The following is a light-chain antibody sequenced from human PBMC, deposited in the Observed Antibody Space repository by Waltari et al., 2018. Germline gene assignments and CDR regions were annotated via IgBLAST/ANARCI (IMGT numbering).Light chain of an antibody. V-gene: IGKV3-20*01. CDR2: DAS. CDR1: QSVGRT. J-gene: IGKJ1*01. Sequence: IVLTQPPGTLSLSPGDRATLTCRASQSVGRTLAWYQQSPGQAPRLLIYDASSRATGIPDRFSGSGSGTDFSLTSSRLEPEDFAVYYCQKYGTRPATFGQGAKVEVK. CDR3: QKYGTRPAT.